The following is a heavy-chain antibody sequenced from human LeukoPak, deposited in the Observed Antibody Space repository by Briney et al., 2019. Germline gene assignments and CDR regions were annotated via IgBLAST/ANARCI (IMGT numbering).Heavy chain of an antibody. D-gene: IGHD3-10*01. Sequence: GSLRLSCTASGFTFGDYAMSWVRQAPGKGLEWVGFIRSKAYGGTTEYAASVKGRFTISRDDSKSIAYLQMNSLKTEDTAVYYCTRDRGYGSGIAYDYWGQGTVLTVSS. V-gene: IGHV3-49*04. J-gene: IGHJ4*02. CDR2: IRSKAYGGTT. CDR3: TRDRGYGSGIAYDY. CDR1: GFTFGDYA.